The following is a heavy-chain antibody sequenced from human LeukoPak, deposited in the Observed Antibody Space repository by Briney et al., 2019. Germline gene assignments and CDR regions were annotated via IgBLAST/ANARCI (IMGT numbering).Heavy chain of an antibody. D-gene: IGHD2-8*01. CDR2: IYYSGST. J-gene: IGHJ3*02. CDR3: ARYADRMVDAFDI. CDR1: GGSISSGDYY. V-gene: IGHV4-30-4*01. Sequence: PSETLSLTCSVSGGSISSGDYYWSWIRQPPGKGLEWIGYIYYSGSTYYNPSLRSRATISVDTSKNQFSLKLSSVTAADTAVYYCARYADRMVDAFDIWGQGTMVTVSS.